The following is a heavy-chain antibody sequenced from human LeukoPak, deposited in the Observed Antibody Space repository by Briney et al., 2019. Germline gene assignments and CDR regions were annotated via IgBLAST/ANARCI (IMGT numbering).Heavy chain of an antibody. CDR3: ARGIVPAAIKRTKTPYYFDY. J-gene: IGHJ4*02. Sequence: GGSLRLSCAASGFTFRTYNMNWVRQAPGKGLEWVSYISGSSSPSGSSSTIYYADSVKGRFTISRDNAKNSLYLQMNSLRAEDTAVYYCARGIVPAAIKRTKTPYYFDYWGQGTLVTVSS. CDR1: GFTFRTYN. CDR2: ISGSSSPSGSSSTI. D-gene: IGHD2-2*01. V-gene: IGHV3-48*01.